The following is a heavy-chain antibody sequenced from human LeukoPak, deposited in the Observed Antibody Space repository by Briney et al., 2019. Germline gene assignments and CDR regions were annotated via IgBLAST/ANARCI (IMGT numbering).Heavy chain of an antibody. CDR2: IDYTGST. CDR3: ARHAYSSTWYRYAVDV. CDR1: GGSIRSYS. J-gene: IGHJ6*02. Sequence: SETLSLTCTVSGGSIRSYSWSWIRQSPGKELEWIGFIDYTGSTHYNPSLESRVTMSVDTSRNQFSLKLSSVTAADTVVYHCARHAYSSTWYRYAVDVWGQGTTVTVSS. V-gene: IGHV4-59*08. D-gene: IGHD6-13*01.